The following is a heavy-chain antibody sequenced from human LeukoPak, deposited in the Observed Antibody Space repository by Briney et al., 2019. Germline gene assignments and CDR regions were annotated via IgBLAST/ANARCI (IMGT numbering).Heavy chain of an antibody. V-gene: IGHV1-8*03. CDR2: MNPNSGNT. CDR1: GYTFTSYD. Sequence: GASVKVSCKASGYTFTSYDINWVRQATGQGLEWMGWMNPNSGNTGYAQKFQGRVTITRNTSISTAYMELSSLRSEDTAVYYCARAHSGSYFSAYHAFDIWGQGTMVTVSS. J-gene: IGHJ3*02. D-gene: IGHD1-26*01. CDR3: ARAHSGSYFSAYHAFDI.